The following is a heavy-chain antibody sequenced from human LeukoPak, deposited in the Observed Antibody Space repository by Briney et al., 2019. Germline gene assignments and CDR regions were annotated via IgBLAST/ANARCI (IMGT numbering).Heavy chain of an antibody. V-gene: IGHV3-23*01. Sequence: GGTLRLSCAASGVTFSTFVMTWVRQGPGKGLEWVSSIGESGGNTYYADSVKGRFTISRDNSKNTLYLQMNSLRDEDTAVYYCAKGRLRELNDCWGQGTLVTVSS. J-gene: IGHJ4*02. D-gene: IGHD1-7*01. CDR3: AKGRLRELNDC. CDR1: GVTFSTFV. CDR2: IGESGGNT.